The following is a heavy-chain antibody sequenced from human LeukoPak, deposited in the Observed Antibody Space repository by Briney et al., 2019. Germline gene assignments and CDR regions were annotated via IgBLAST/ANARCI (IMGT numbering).Heavy chain of an antibody. J-gene: IGHJ3*02. CDR3: ARLVSSLGFGELSI. CDR2: INPNSGGT. V-gene: IGHV1-2*04. Sequence: ASVKVSCKASGYTFTGYYMHWVRQAPGQGLEWMGWINPNSGGTNYAQKFQGWVTMTRDTSISTAYMELSRLRSDDTAVYYCARLVSSLGFGELSIWGQGTMVTVSS. CDR1: GYTFTGYY. D-gene: IGHD3-10*01.